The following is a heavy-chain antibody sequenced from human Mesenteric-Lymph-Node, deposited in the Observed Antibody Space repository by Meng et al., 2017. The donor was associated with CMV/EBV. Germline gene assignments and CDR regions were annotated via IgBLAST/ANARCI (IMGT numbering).Heavy chain of an antibody. CDR1: GGTFSSYA. Sequence: SCKASGGTFSSYAISWVRQAPGQGLEWMGRIIPILGIVNYAQKFQGRVTITADKSTSTAYMELSSLRSEDTAVYYCARDSPNWNYGYWGQGTLVTVSS. CDR3: ARDSPNWNYGY. J-gene: IGHJ4*02. CDR2: IIPILGIV. V-gene: IGHV1-69*04. D-gene: IGHD1-7*01.